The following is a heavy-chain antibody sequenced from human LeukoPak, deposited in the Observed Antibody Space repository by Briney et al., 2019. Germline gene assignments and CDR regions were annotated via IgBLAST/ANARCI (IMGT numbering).Heavy chain of an antibody. CDR3: AKGLLGGRGGNFDF. CDR1: GFTFNIHA. Sequence: PGGSLRLSCVASGFTFNIHAMSWVRQAPGKGLEWVSTIGGVAVSTDYADSVKGRFSFSRDDSKNTLYLQMNSLRAEDTAVYYCAKGLLGGRGGNFDFWGQGTLVTVSS. J-gene: IGHJ4*02. V-gene: IGHV3-23*01. D-gene: IGHD3-10*01. CDR2: IGGVAVST.